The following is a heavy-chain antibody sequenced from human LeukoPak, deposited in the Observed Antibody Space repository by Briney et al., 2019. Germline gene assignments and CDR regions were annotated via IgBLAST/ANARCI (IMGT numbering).Heavy chain of an antibody. CDR2: ISGSSSTI. CDR3: ARGGTMIRVPLGV. J-gene: IGHJ6*02. D-gene: IGHD3-10*01. CDR1: GFTFSTYN. V-gene: IGHV3-48*04. Sequence: GSLRLSCTASGFTFSTYNMNWVRQAPGKGLEWVSYISGSSSTIYYADSVRGRFTISRDNAKNSLYLQMNSLRVEDTAVYYCARGGTMIRVPLGVWGQGTTVTVSS.